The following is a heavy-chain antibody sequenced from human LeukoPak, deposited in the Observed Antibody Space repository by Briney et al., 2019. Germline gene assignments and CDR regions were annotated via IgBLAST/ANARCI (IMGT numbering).Heavy chain of an antibody. V-gene: IGHV1-3*01. Sequence: ASVKVSCKASGYTFTSYAMHWVRQAPGQRLEWMGWINAGNGNTKYSQKFQGRVTMTRNTSISTAYMELSSLRSEDTAVYYCARPGYSYGSDYWGQGTLVTVSS. J-gene: IGHJ4*02. CDR2: INAGNGNT. CDR3: ARPGYSYGSDY. CDR1: GYTFTSYA. D-gene: IGHD5-18*01.